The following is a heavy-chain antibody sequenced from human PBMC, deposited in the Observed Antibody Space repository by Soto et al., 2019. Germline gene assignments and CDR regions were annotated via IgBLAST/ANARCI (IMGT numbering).Heavy chain of an antibody. J-gene: IGHJ6*02. CDR1: GGSISSSSYY. V-gene: IGHV4-39*01. CDR2: IYYSGST. D-gene: IGHD4-17*01. Sequence: SETLSLTCTVSGGSISSSSYYWGWIRQPPGKGLEWIGSIYYSGSTYYNPSLQSRVTISVDTSKNQFSLKLSSVTAADTAVYYCAIHGDHDYYYYYGMDVWGQGTTVTVSS. CDR3: AIHGDHDYYYYYGMDV.